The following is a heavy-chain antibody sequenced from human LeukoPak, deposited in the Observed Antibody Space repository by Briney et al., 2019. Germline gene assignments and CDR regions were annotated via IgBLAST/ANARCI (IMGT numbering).Heavy chain of an antibody. CDR2: IYPGDCDT. V-gene: IGHV5-51*01. CDR3: WRVGSGYYYNWLDP. CDR1: GYNFTSYW. J-gene: IGHJ5*02. Sequence: AGPLKISCKGSGYNFTSYWNARGRQSPGKRVEGMGIIYPGDCDTRHCPSFQGQGTNSAGHSISTAYHQWSSLKTSHTAMLYFWRVGSGYYYNWLDPWGQGTLVTVSS. D-gene: IGHD3-22*01.